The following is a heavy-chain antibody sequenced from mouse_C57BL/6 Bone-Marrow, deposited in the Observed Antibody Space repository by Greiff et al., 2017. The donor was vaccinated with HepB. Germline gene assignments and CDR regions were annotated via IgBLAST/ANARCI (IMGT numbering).Heavy chain of an antibody. J-gene: IGHJ2*01. D-gene: IGHD1-1*01. V-gene: IGHV1-26*01. CDR2: INPNNGGT. CDR1: GYTFTDYY. Sequence: VQLQQSGPELVKPGASVKTSCKASGYTFTDYYMNWVKQSHGKSLEWIGDINPNNGGTSYNQKFKGKATLTVDKSSSTAYMELRSLTSEDSAVYYCARYFIFRTTVVAKDYWGQGTTLTVSS. CDR3: ARYFIFRTTVVAKDY.